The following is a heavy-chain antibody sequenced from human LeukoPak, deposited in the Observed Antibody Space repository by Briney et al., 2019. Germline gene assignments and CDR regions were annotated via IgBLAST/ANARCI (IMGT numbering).Heavy chain of an antibody. CDR2: ISSDGGST. CDR3: ARYTYAADY. J-gene: IGHJ4*02. Sequence: GGSLRLSCAASGFTFSSYAMSWVRQAPGKGLEYVSAISSDGGSTYYADSVKGRFTISRDNSKNTLYLHMGSLRAEDMAVYFCARYTYAADYWGQGTLVTVSS. V-gene: IGHV3-64*02. D-gene: IGHD2-2*01. CDR1: GFTFSSYA.